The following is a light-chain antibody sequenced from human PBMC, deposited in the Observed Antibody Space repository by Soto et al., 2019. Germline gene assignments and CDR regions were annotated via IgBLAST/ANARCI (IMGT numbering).Light chain of an antibody. CDR1: QSVDYS. CDR2: DAS. CDR3: QQRKNWSWT. Sequence: EIVLTQSPSALSSSPGDSATLSCRASQSVDYSLAWYQQKPGQAPRLLIYDASTRATGIPDRLSGSGTGTDFTLPSSSLQPEDFTVYYCQQRKNWSWTFGQGTRVEIK. V-gene: IGKV3-11*01. J-gene: IGKJ1*01.